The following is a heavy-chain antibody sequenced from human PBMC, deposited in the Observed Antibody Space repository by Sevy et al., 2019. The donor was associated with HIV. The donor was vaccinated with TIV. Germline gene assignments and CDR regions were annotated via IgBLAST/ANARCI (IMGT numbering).Heavy chain of an antibody. J-gene: IGHJ4*02. CDR1: GFSFNIYA. Sequence: GGSLRLSCAASGFSFNIYAMSWVRQGSGKGLEWVAGIGGSGVDTHYADSVKGRLTISRDNSKNTLYLQMSNLRAEDTAVYYCAKAGSDYVWETYRFFDYWGQGTLVTVSS. V-gene: IGHV3-23*01. D-gene: IGHD3-16*02. CDR2: IGGSGVDT. CDR3: AKAGSDYVWETYRFFDY.